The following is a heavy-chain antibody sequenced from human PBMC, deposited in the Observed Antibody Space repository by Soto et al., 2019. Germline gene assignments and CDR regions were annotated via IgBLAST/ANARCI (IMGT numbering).Heavy chain of an antibody. CDR2: IFPSGTT. CDR1: GGSLSGATYS. CDR3: ARSREFDY. Sequence: SETLSLTCGVSGGSLSGATYSWNWIRQPPGKGLEWIGYIFPSGTTYYNPSLKSRITISIDVSKNQFSLSLRSLTAADTAVYYCARSREFDYWSQGTLVTVSS. V-gene: IGHV4-30-2*01. J-gene: IGHJ4*02.